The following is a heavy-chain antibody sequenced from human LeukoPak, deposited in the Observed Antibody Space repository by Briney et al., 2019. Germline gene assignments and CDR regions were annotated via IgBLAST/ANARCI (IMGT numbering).Heavy chain of an antibody. D-gene: IGHD3-22*01. CDR1: GFAFRSFD. J-gene: IGHJ4*02. CDR2: LSGSGDTT. V-gene: IGHV3-23*01. CDR3: AKDRSLTLPTFERSGYYYY. Sequence: GGSLRLSCAASGFAFRSFDMSWVRQAPGKGPEWVSSLSGSGDTTYYADSVKGRFTISRDNSNNTLYLQMNSLRAEDTALYYCAKDRSLTLPTFERSGYYYYWGQGTLVTVSS.